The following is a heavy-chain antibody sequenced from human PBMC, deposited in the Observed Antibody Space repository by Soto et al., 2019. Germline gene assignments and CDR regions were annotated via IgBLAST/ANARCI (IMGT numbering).Heavy chain of an antibody. CDR2: IYYSGST. CDR1: GGSISSSSYY. CDR3: ARQGFEYCSGGSCYSVFGVGPSFDY. Sequence: SETLSLTCTVSGGSISSSSYYWGWIRQPPGKGLEWIGSIYYSGSTYYNPSLKSRVTISVDTSKNQFSLKLSSVTAADTAVYYCARQGFEYCSGGSCYSVFGVGPSFDYWGQGTLVTVSS. J-gene: IGHJ4*02. D-gene: IGHD2-15*01. V-gene: IGHV4-39*01.